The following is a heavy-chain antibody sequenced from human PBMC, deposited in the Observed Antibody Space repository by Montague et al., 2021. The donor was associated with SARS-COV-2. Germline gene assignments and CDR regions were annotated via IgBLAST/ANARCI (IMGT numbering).Heavy chain of an antibody. D-gene: IGHD3-10*01. V-gene: IGHV4-59*08. CDR3: ARSSGSYSTFDF. Sequence: SETLSLTCTVSGGSISSSYWTWIRQPPGKGLVWIGYIYYSGSTSYNPSLKSRVTMSVDTSKNQFSLELSSVTAADTAVYYCARSSGSYSTFDFWGQGTLVTVSS. CDR2: IYYSGST. J-gene: IGHJ4*02. CDR1: GGSISSSY.